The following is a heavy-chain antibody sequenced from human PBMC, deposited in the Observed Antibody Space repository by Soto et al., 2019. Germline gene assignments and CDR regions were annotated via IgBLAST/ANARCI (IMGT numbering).Heavy chain of an antibody. J-gene: IGHJ5*02. CDR2: IYYSGST. D-gene: IGHD3-16*01. Sequence: QLQLQESGPGLVKPSETLSLTCTVSGGSISSSSYYWDWIRQPPGKGLEWIGSIYYSGSTSYNPSLKSRVTISVDTSMNQFALKLSSVTAADTAGYFCATSRPWGELRAGWVDPWGQGTLVTVSS. CDR1: GGSISSSSYY. CDR3: ATSRPWGELRAGWVDP. V-gene: IGHV4-39*01.